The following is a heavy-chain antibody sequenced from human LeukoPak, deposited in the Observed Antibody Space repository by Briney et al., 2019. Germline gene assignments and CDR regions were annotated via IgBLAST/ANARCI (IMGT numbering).Heavy chain of an antibody. CDR2: ISSNGGST. J-gene: IGHJ4*02. Sequence: VASVKVSCKASGFTFSSYAMHWVRQAPGKGLEYVSAISSNGGSTYYADSVKGRFTISRDNSKNTLYLQMSSLRAEDTAVYYCVKGYCSSISCFGDYWGQGTLVTFSS. D-gene: IGHD2-2*01. CDR3: VKGYCSSISCFGDY. V-gene: IGHV3-64D*09. CDR1: GFTFSSYA.